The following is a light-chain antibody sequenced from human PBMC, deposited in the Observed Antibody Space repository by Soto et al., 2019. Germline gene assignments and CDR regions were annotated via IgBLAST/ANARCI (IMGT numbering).Light chain of an antibody. CDR2: GAS. V-gene: IGKV3-20*01. J-gene: IGKJ5*01. Sequence: EIVLTQSPGTLSLSPGERATLSCRASQSVSNNYLAWYQQKPGQAPRLLIYGASNRATGIPDRCSGSGSGTEFTLTISSVEPEDFAMYYCHQRNQFGQGTRLEI. CDR3: HQRNQ. CDR1: QSVSNNY.